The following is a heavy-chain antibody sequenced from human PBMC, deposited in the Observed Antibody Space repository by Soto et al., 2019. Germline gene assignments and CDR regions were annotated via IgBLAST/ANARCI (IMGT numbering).Heavy chain of an antibody. CDR3: AKTPESDYGDSYYYYGMDV. CDR2: ISYDGSNK. CDR1: GFTFSSYG. V-gene: IGHV3-30*18. Sequence: SLRLSCAASGFTFSSYGMHWVRQAPGKGLEWVAVISYDGSNKYYADSVKGRFTISRDNSKNTLYLQMNSLRAEDTAVYYCAKTPESDYGDSYYYYGMDVWGQGTTVTVSS. J-gene: IGHJ6*02. D-gene: IGHD4-17*01.